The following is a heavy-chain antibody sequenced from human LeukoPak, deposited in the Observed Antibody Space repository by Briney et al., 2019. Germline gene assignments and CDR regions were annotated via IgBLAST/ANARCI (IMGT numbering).Heavy chain of an antibody. CDR2: ISSSGSTI. D-gene: IGHD5-24*01. J-gene: IGHJ6*03. Sequence: PGGSLRLSCAASGFTFSSYEMNWVRQAPGKGLEWVSYISSSGSTIYYADSVKGRFTISRDNAKNSVDLQMNSLRVEDTAVYYCARDRTLDGYYYMDVWGKGTTVTISS. CDR1: GFTFSSYE. V-gene: IGHV3-48*03. CDR3: ARDRTLDGYYYMDV.